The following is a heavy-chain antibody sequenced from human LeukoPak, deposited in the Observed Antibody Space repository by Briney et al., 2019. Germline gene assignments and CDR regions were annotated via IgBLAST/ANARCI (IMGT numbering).Heavy chain of an antibody. V-gene: IGHV1-69*04. Sequence: SVKVSCKASGGTFSSYTISWVRQAPGQGLEWMGRIIPILGIANYAQKFQGRVTITADKSTSTAYMELSSLRSEDTAVYYCARDSLGYCSSTSCRPSYYWGQGTLVTASS. D-gene: IGHD2-2*01. CDR3: ARDSLGYCSSTSCRPSYY. CDR2: IIPILGIA. J-gene: IGHJ4*02. CDR1: GGTFSSYT.